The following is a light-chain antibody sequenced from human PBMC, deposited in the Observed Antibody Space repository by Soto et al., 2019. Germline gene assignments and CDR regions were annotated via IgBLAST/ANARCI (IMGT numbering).Light chain of an antibody. CDR2: LNGDGSH. CDR3: QTWGTGNVV. Sequence: QLVLTQSPSASASLGASVNFTCTLTSGHIGYVIAWHQQQPEKGPRFLMKLNGDGSHSNGDGIPGRFSGSSSGADRYLTNSSLQSEDEADYYCQTWGTGNVVFGGGTKLTVL. CDR1: SGHIGYV. V-gene: IGLV4-69*01. J-gene: IGLJ2*01.